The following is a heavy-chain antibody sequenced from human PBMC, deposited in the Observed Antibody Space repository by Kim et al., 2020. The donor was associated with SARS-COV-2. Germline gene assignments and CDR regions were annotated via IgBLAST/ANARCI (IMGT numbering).Heavy chain of an antibody. D-gene: IGHD2-2*01. J-gene: IGHJ6*02. Sequence: GGSLRLSCAASGFTFSSYGMHWVRQAPGKGLEWVAVIWYDGSNKYYADSVKGRFTISRDNSKNTLYLQMNSLRAEDTAVYYCAREMTGYCSSTSCYPYYYYGMDVWGQGTTVTVSS. CDR2: IWYDGSNK. V-gene: IGHV3-33*01. CDR1: GFTFSSYG. CDR3: AREMTGYCSSTSCYPYYYYGMDV.